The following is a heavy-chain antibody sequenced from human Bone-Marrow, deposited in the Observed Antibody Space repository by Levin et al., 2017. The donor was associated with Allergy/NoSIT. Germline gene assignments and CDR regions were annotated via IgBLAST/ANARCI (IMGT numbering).Heavy chain of an antibody. J-gene: IGHJ4*02. CDR2: IYHSGST. V-gene: IGHV4-4*02. CDR1: GDSIRSSHW. CDR3: ATSPGSVTTVSY. Sequence: PSETLSLTCAVSGDSIRSSHWWSWVRQPPGKGLEWIGEIYHSGSTNYNPSLKSRVTISVDESKNQFSLNLNSVTAADTAVYYCATSPGSVTTVSYWGQGTLVTVSS. D-gene: IGHD4-17*01.